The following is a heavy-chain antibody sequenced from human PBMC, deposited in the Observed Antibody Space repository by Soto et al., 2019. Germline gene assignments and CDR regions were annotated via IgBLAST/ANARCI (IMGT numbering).Heavy chain of an antibody. CDR3: AVVADYVWGTKEGHIDYYYGMDV. CDR1: GFTFSSYG. CDR2: IWYDGSNK. D-gene: IGHD3-16*01. J-gene: IGHJ6*02. Sequence: PGGSLRLSCAASGFTFSSYGMHWVRQAPGEGLEWVAVIWYDGSNKYYADSVKGRFTISRDNSKNTLYLQMNSLRAEDTAVYYCAVVADYVWGTKEGHIDYYYGMDVWGQGTTVTVSS. V-gene: IGHV3-33*01.